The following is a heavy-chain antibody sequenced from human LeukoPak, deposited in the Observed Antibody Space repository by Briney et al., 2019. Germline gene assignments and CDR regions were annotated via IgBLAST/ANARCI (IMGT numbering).Heavy chain of an antibody. J-gene: IGHJ6*03. CDR2: IIPIFGTT. CDR1: GGAFGSCA. Sequence: SVKVSCKTSGGAFGSCAITWGRQTPGQRLEWMGGIIPIFGTTNYAQKFQDRVTITADKSTSTAYMKLSGLRSEDTAVYYCARVVGLTGYSSNWYSGYYYYMDVWGKGTTVTVSS. D-gene: IGHD6-13*01. V-gene: IGHV1-69*06. CDR3: ARVVGLTGYSSNWYSGYYYYMDV.